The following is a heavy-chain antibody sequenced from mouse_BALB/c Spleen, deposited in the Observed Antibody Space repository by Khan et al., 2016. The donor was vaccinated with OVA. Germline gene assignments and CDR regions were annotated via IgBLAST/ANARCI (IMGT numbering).Heavy chain of an antibody. CDR1: GFTFNSYG. CDR3: ATTYFYGYCFDY. D-gene: IGHD1-1*01. Sequence: EVQLVESGGGLVQPGRSQKLSCAASGFTFNSYGMHWVRQAPEKGLEWVAYISGDSHTIYYAATVKGRFTISRNNPKNTLFLQMTSLMSEDTAMYYCATTYFYGYCFDYWGPGTTVTVS. CDR2: ISGDSHTI. J-gene: IGHJ2*01. V-gene: IGHV5-17*02.